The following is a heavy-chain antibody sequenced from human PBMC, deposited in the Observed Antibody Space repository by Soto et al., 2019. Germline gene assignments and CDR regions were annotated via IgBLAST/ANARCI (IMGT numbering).Heavy chain of an antibody. Sequence: SETLSLTCTVSGDSISSADYYWSWIRQTPGKGLEWIGHIFYSGTTYYNPSLKSRLTISVDTSKNHFSLRLTSVTAADTAVYYCARPFWSGYYQSDYYYYGMDVWGQGTTVTVSS. D-gene: IGHD3-3*01. CDR3: ARPFWSGYYQSDYYYYGMDV. V-gene: IGHV4-30-4*01. CDR1: GDSISSADYY. CDR2: IFYSGTT. J-gene: IGHJ6*02.